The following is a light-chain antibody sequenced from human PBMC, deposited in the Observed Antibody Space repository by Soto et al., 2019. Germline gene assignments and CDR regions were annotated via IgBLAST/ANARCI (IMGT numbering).Light chain of an antibody. J-gene: IGLJ1*01. V-gene: IGLV2-23*02. CDR3: CSYVGTSNDV. CDR2: DLT. CDR1: GYAVSYQL. Sequence: QSLLTQPASVSGFPGQSITISCSGYAVSYQLVSWYQQQPGKAPKLILYDLTTRPSGVSNRFSGFKSGTTASLAISGLQAEDEGYYYCCSYVGTSNDVFGTGTKVTVL.